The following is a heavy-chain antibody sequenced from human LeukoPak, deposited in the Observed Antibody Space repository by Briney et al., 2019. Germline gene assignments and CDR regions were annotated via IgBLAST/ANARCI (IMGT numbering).Heavy chain of an antibody. D-gene: IGHD6-19*01. Sequence: GGSLRLSCAASGFTFSSYSMNWVRQAPGKGLEWVSSISSSDSYTYYADSVKGRFTISRDNSKNTLYLQMNSLRAEDTAVYYCASSIAVAGHDAFDIWGQGTMVTVSS. CDR2: ISSSDSYT. V-gene: IGHV3-21*01. J-gene: IGHJ3*02. CDR3: ASSIAVAGHDAFDI. CDR1: GFTFSSYS.